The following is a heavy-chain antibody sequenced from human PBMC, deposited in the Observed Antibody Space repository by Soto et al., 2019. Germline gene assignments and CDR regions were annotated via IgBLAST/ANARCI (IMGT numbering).Heavy chain of an antibody. V-gene: IGHV4-61*01. CDR2: ISNSGST. Sequence: QVQLQESGPGLVQHSETLYLTCTVSGGSVSSASDYWSWIRQPPGKGLEWIGYISNSGSTNYNPSLKRRVTISVDTSKNQFSLRLSSVTAADKAVYYCARGPDYWGQGTLVTVS. CDR1: GGSVSSASDY. CDR3: ARGPDY. J-gene: IGHJ4*02.